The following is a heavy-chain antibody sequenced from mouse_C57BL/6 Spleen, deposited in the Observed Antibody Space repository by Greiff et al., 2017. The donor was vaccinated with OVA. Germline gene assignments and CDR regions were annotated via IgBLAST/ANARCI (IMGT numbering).Heavy chain of an antibody. D-gene: IGHD1-1*01. V-gene: IGHV1-64*01. Sequence: QVQLQQSGAELVKPGASVKLSCKASGYTFTSYWMHWVKQRPGQGLEWIGMIHPNSGSTNYNEKFKSKATLTVDKSSSTAYMQLSSLTSEDSAVYYCARWGFITTVVADYWGQGTTLTVSS. CDR1: GYTFTSYW. J-gene: IGHJ2*01. CDR3: ARWGFITTVVADY. CDR2: IHPNSGST.